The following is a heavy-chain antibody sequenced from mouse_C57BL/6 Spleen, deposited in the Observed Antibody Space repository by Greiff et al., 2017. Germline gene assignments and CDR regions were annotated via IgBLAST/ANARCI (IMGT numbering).Heavy chain of an antibody. CDR3: ARSSYDYDVGGYAMDY. CDR1: GYTFTDYY. Sequence: LVESGAELVRPGASVKLSCKASGYTFTDYYINWVKQRPGQGLEWIARIYPGSGNTYYNEKFKGKATLTAEKSSSTAYMQLSSLTSEDSAVYFCARSSYDYDVGGYAMDYWGQGTSVTVSS. CDR2: IYPGSGNT. D-gene: IGHD2-4*01. J-gene: IGHJ4*01. V-gene: IGHV1-76*01.